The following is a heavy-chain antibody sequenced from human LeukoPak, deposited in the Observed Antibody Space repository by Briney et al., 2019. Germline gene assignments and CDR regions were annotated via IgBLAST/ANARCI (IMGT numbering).Heavy chain of an antibody. V-gene: IGHV1-69*06. CDR1: GGTFSSYA. Sequence: ASVKASCKASGGTFSSYAISCVRQAPGQGLEWMGGIIPIFGTANYAQKFQGRVTITADKSTSTAYMELSSLRSEDTAVYYCARVEYCSGGSCYFAFDIWGQGTMVTVSS. J-gene: IGHJ3*02. CDR2: IIPIFGTA. CDR3: ARVEYCSGGSCYFAFDI. D-gene: IGHD2-15*01.